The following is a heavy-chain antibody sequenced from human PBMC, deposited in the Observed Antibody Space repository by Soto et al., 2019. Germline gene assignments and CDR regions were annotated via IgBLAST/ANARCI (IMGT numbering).Heavy chain of an antibody. Sequence: SETLSLTCTVSGGSITNYYWSWIRQPPGKEMEWIGYVAYGGSTNYNPSLKGRVTISVGSSEIQFSLKLSSVTAADTAVYYCARLRCSGGSCYVFDYWGQGTLVTVSS. CDR1: GGSITNYY. CDR3: ARLRCSGGSCYVFDY. V-gene: IGHV4-59*01. D-gene: IGHD2-15*01. CDR2: VAYGGST. J-gene: IGHJ4*02.